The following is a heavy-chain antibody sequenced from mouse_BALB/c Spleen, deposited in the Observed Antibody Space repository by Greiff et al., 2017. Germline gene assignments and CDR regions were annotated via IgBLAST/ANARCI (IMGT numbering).Heavy chain of an antibody. CDR2: ISSGGGST. CDR3: ARHGPFAY. J-gene: IGHJ3*01. V-gene: IGHV5-12-1*01. Sequence: DVMLVESGGGLVKPGGSLKLSCAASGFAFSSYDMSWVRQTPEKRLEWVAYISSGGGSTYYPDTVKGRFTISRDNAKNTLYLQMSSLKSEDTAMYYCARHGPFAYWGQGTLVTVSA. CDR1: GFAFSSYD.